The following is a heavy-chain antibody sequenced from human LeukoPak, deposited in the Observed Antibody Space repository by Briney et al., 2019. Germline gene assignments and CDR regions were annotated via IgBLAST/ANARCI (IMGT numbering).Heavy chain of an antibody. CDR3: ARDLGYGDYDP. CDR1: GFTFSSYA. D-gene: IGHD4-17*01. CDR2: ISYDGSNK. Sequence: GRSLRLSCAASGFTFSSYAVRWVRQAPGKGLEWVAVISYDGSNKYYADSVKGRFTISRDNSKNTLYLQMNSLRAEDTAVYYCARDLGYGDYDPWGQGTLVTVSS. V-gene: IGHV3-30*04. J-gene: IGHJ5*02.